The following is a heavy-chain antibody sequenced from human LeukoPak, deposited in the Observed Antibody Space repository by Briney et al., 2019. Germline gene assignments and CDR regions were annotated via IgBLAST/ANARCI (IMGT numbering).Heavy chain of an antibody. D-gene: IGHD3-22*01. CDR1: GFTFSDYA. CDR3: AKDHPFDYYYDSSGYFLY. CDR2: IGGSGFNT. Sequence: GGSLRLSCAASGFTFSDYAMTWVRQAPGKGLEWVSAIGGSGFNTYYADSVKGRFTISRDSSKNTLYLQMNSLRAEDTAVYYCAKDHPFDYYYDSSGYFLYWGQGTLVTVSS. V-gene: IGHV3-23*01. J-gene: IGHJ4*02.